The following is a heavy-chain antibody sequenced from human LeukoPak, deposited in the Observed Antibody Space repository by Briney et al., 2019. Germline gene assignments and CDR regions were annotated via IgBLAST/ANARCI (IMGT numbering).Heavy chain of an antibody. CDR2: IYPGDSDT. D-gene: IGHD1-26*01. J-gene: IGHJ4*02. CDR3: ARRGSGTYGAFDY. V-gene: IGHV5-51*01. Sequence: HGESLKISCKGSGYSFTSYWIGWVRQMPGKGLERMGIIYPGDSDTRYSLSFQGQVTISADKSISTAYLQWSSLKASDTAMYYCARRGSGTYGAFDYWGQGTLVTVSS. CDR1: GYSFTSYW.